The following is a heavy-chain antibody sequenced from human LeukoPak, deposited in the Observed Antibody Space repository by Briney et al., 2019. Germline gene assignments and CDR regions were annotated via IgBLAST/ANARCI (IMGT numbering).Heavy chain of an antibody. D-gene: IGHD3-10*01. J-gene: IGHJ4*02. CDR1: GFTFSSYA. Sequence: GEPLRLSCAASGFTFSSYAMTWVRQAPGKGLQWVSTISVSGENTHYADSVKGRFTISRDISKSTLYLQMNSLRDEDTAVYYCAKYGSGSYYNGLYWGQGTLVTVSS. CDR3: AKYGSGSYYNGLY. CDR2: ISVSGENT. V-gene: IGHV3-23*01.